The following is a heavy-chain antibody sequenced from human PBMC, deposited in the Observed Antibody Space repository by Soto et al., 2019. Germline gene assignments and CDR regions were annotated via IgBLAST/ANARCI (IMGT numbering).Heavy chain of an antibody. J-gene: IGHJ4*02. V-gene: IGHV3-48*01. CDR1: GFTFSSYS. CDR2: ISSSSSTI. Sequence: PGGSLRLSCAASGFTFSSYSMNWVRQAPGKGLEWVSYISSSSSTIYYADSVKGRFTISRGNAKNSLYLQMNSLRAEDTAVYYCARGPLMYYDILTGYYENGPRPFDYWGQGTLVTVSS. CDR3: ARGPLMYYDILTGYYENGPRPFDY. D-gene: IGHD3-9*01.